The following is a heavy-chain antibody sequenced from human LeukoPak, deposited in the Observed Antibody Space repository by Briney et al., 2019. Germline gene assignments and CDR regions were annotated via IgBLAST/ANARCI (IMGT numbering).Heavy chain of an antibody. CDR3: ARDPGYYYYYGMDV. V-gene: IGHV3-74*01. Sequence: GGSLRLSCAASGLTFSSYWMHWVRQAPGKELVWVSRINSDGSSTSYADSVKGRFTISRDNAKNTLYLQMNSLRAEDTAVYYCARDPGYYYYYGMDVWGQGTTVTVSS. CDR2: INSDGSST. CDR1: GLTFSSYW. J-gene: IGHJ6*02.